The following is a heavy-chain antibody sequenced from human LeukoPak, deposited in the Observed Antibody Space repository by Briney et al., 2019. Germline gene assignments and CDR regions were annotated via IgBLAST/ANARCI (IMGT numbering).Heavy chain of an antibody. Sequence: GGSLRLSCVVSGFTFTNYVVHWVRQAPGKGLEWVTLVSSDGGIKYYADSEKGRFSVSRDISKNTLYLQMNSLRVDDTAVYYCARDSETTPIHVLGYWGQGTLVTVSS. D-gene: IGHD2-15*01. CDR3: ARDSETTPIHVLGY. CDR2: VSSDGGIK. V-gene: IGHV3-30-3*01. J-gene: IGHJ4*02. CDR1: GFTFTNYV.